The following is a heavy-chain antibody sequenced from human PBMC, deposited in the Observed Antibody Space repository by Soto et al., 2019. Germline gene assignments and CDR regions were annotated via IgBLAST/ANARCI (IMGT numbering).Heavy chain of an antibody. D-gene: IGHD3-10*01. Sequence: EVQLVESGGGLVKPGGSLRLSCAASGFTFSNAWMSWVRQAPGKGLEWVGRIKRKTVGGTTDYAAPVKGRFTISRDDSDNTVYLQMTSLKIEDTAVYYCATGGHFYGDCGQGTLVTVSS. CDR2: IKRKTVGGTT. V-gene: IGHV3-15*01. CDR3: ATGGHFYGD. CDR1: GFTFSNAW. J-gene: IGHJ4*02.